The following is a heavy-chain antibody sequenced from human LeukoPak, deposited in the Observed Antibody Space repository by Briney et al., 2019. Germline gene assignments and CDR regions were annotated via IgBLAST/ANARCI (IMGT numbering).Heavy chain of an antibody. D-gene: IGHD3-22*01. CDR2: ISAYTGNT. Sequence: ASVTVSCEASGYTFTSYGISWVRQAPGQGLEWMGWISAYTGNTNYAQKLQGRVTMTTDTSTSTAYMELRSLRSDDTAVYYCARVIVESEYYYDSSGYRANWFDPWGQGTLVTVSS. CDR1: GYTFTSYG. J-gene: IGHJ5*02. CDR3: ARVIVESEYYYDSSGYRANWFDP. V-gene: IGHV1-18*01.